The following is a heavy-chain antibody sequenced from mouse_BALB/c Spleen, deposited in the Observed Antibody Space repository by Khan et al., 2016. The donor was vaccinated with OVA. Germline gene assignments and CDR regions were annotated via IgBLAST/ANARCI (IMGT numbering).Heavy chain of an antibody. V-gene: IGHV14-3*02. J-gene: IGHJ2*01. CDR1: GFNIKDTY. Sequence: VQLQQSGAELVKPGASVKLSCTASGFNIKDTYMNWVKQRPEQGLEWIGRIDPANGNTKYDQKFQGKATITADTSSNTAYLQLSSRTSEDTAVDYCARINAWGQGTTLTVSS. CDR2: IDPANGNT. CDR3: ARINA.